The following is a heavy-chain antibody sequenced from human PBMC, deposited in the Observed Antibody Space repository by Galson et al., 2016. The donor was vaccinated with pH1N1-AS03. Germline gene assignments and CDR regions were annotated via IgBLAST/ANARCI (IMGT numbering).Heavy chain of an antibody. CDR3: ARKPPGSMVVTIGVRYFDL. V-gene: IGHV2-5*01. CDR1: GFSLNTNGVG. J-gene: IGHJ2*01. CDR2: IYWNSEK. D-gene: IGHD2-21*02. Sequence: PALVKPTQTLTLTCDFSGFSLNTNGVGVGWIRQPPGKPLEWLALIYWNSEKRYNPFLKGRPTITKDTSKNQVVLTMTNMAPGDTATYFCARKPPGSMVVTIGVRYFDLWGRGTLVAVSS.